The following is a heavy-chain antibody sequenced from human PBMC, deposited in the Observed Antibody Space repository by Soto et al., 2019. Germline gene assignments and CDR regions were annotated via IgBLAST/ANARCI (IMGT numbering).Heavy chain of an antibody. J-gene: IGHJ6*03. CDR1: GGSFSGYY. Sequence: SETLSLTCAVYGGSFSGYYWSWIRQPPGKGLEWIGEINHSGSTNYNPSLKSRVTISVDTSKNQFSLKLSSVTAADTAVYYCARISMGYCSSTSCLHYYYYYMDVWGKGTTVTVSS. D-gene: IGHD2-2*01. CDR2: INHSGST. V-gene: IGHV4-34*01. CDR3: ARISMGYCSSTSCLHYYYYYMDV.